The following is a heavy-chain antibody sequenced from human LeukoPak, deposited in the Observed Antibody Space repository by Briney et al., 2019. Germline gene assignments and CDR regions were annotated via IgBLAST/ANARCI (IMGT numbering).Heavy chain of an antibody. Sequence: PGGSLRLSCAASGFTFINYAMSWVRQAPGMGLEWVSGISGGSDGTYYADSVKGRFTISRDNSKNTLYLQMNSLRAEDTAVYYCAKERYNFDYWGQGTLVTVSS. D-gene: IGHD1-1*01. CDR3: AKERYNFDY. J-gene: IGHJ4*02. V-gene: IGHV3-23*01. CDR1: GFTFINYA. CDR2: ISGGSDGT.